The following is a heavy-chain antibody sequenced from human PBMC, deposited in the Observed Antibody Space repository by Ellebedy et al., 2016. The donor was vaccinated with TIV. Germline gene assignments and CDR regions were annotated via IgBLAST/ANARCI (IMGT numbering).Heavy chain of an antibody. J-gene: IGHJ4*02. D-gene: IGHD3-16*02. V-gene: IGHV1-18*04. CDR2: ISAYNGNT. CDR3: ARRVGREWYRYWPYFDY. CDR1: GYIFYGYY. Sequence: AASVKVSCKASGYIFYGYYMHWVRQAPGQGLEWMGWISAYNGNTNYAQKPQGRVTMTTDTSTSTAYMELRSLRSDDTAVYYCARRVGREWYRYWPYFDYWGQGTLVTVSS.